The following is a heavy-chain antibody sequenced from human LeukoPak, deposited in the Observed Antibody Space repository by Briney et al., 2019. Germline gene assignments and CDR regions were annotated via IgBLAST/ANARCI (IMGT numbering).Heavy chain of an antibody. Sequence: SETLSLTCTVSGASISGSISGGTYYWNWIRQPAGKGLEWIGRMYNGGTTINYSPSLKSRVTISVDTSKNQFSLNVTPVTAADTAVYYCARSTNRLDSWGQGTLVTVSS. CDR3: ARSTNRLDS. CDR1: GASISGSISGGTYY. D-gene: IGHD1-14*01. J-gene: IGHJ4*02. V-gene: IGHV4-61*02. CDR2: MYNGGTT.